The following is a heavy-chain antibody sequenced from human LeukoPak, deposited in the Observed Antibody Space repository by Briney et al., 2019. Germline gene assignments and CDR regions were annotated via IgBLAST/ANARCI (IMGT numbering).Heavy chain of an antibody. V-gene: IGHV1-46*01. J-gene: IGHJ4*02. CDR3: ATYGDYFYYFDY. Sequence: ASVKVSCKASGGTFSSYAISWVRQAPGQGLEWMGIINPSGGSTSYAQKFQGRVTMTRDTSTSTVYMELSSLRSEDTAVYYCATYGDYFYYFDYWGQGTLVTVSS. CDR2: INPSGGST. CDR1: GGTFSSYA. D-gene: IGHD4-17*01.